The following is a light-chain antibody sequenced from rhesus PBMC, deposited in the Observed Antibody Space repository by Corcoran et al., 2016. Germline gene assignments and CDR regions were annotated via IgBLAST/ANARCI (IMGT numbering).Light chain of an antibody. J-gene: IGKJ2*01. V-gene: IGKV1-74*01. Sequence: DIQMTQSPSSLSASVGDRVTITCRASENVNNHLNWYQQKPGKAPKLLIYKASTLQNGVPSRFSGMGPGTDYTFNISGLQPEDVATYYFQHGNGTPYSFGQGTKVEIK. CDR2: KAS. CDR3: QHGNGTPYS. CDR1: ENVNNH.